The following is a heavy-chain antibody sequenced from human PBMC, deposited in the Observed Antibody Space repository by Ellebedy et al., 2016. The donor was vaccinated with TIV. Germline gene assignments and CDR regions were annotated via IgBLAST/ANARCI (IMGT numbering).Heavy chain of an antibody. CDR1: GGSFSGYY. D-gene: IGHD1-26*01. CDR2: INHSGST. CDR3: ARGGGVSGSYDY. J-gene: IGHJ4*02. V-gene: IGHV4-34*01. Sequence: SETLSLXXAVYGGSFSGYYWSWIRQPPGKGLEWIEEINHSGSTNYNPSLKSRVTISVDTSKNQFSLKLSSVTAADTAVYYCARGGGVSGSYDYWGQGTLVTVSS.